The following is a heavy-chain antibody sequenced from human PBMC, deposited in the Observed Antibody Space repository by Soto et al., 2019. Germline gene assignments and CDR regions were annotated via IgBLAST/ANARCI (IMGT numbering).Heavy chain of an antibody. CDR2: IHYSWSA. V-gene: IGHV4-59*01. J-gene: IGHJ5*02. D-gene: IGHD6-13*01. Sequence: SETLSLTCTVSGGSISDYYWTWIRQSPGKGLEWIGYIHYSWSANYNPSLNSRVTMSVDRSKNQVSLTLGSVTAADTAVYYCARGLRRQQGGEWFDPWGQGRLVTVSS. CDR3: ARGLRRQQGGEWFDP. CDR1: GGSISDYY.